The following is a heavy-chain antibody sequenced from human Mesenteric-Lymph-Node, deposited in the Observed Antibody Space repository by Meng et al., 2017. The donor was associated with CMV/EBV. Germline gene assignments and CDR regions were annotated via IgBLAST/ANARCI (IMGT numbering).Heavy chain of an antibody. CDR3: ARHHLDGYNSHFDY. CDR2: IYPGDSDI. Sequence: GESLKISCKGSEYRFTNYWIGWVRQMPGKGLEWMGIIYPGDSDIRYRPSFQGQVTISADKSSTTAYLQWGTLKASDTAMYYCARHHLDGYNSHFDYWGQGTLVTVSS. CDR1: EYRFTNYW. D-gene: IGHD5-24*01. J-gene: IGHJ4*02. V-gene: IGHV5-51*01.